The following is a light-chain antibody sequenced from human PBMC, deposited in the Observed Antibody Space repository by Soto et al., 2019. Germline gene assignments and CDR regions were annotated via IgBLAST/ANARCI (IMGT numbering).Light chain of an antibody. J-gene: IGKJ2*01. CDR3: QQYNKWLYT. Sequence: EIVMTQSPATLSVSPGGRATLSCRASQSVSGSLAWYQQKPGQAPRLLFYGASTRATGVPARFSGSGSGTEFTLTISSLQSEDFAVYYCQQYNKWLYTFGQGTKLEIK. CDR2: GAS. CDR1: QSVSGS. V-gene: IGKV3-15*01.